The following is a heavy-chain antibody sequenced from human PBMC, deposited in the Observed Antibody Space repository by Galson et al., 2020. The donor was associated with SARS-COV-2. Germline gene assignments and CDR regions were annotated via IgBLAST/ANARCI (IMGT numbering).Heavy chain of an antibody. V-gene: IGHV3-48*03. D-gene: IGHD2-21*01. J-gene: IGHJ6*02. CDR1: GFTLGIYE. CDR2: ISSSGSTK. Sequence: GGSLRLSCAASGFTLGIYEMNWVRQAPGKGLAWVSFISSSGSTKYYADSVKGRFTISRDNAENSLILQMNSLRAEDTALYYCARGPPDFADYGLDVWGQGTTVTVSS. CDR3: ARGPPDFADYGLDV.